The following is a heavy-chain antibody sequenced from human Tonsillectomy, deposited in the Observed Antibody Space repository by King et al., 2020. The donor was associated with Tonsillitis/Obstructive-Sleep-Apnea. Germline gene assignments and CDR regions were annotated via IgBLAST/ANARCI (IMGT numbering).Heavy chain of an antibody. V-gene: IGHV3-15*07. CDR2: IKRKTDGGTT. J-gene: IGHJ4*02. D-gene: IGHD3-16*02. CDR3: PKDSSYYDYVWGSYRPGSFGY. Sequence: VQLVESGGGLVKPGGSLRLSCAASGFTFSNAWMNWVRQAPGKGLEWVGRIKRKTDGGTTDYAAPVKGRFTISRDDSKNTLYLQMNSLKTEDTAVYYCPKDSSYYDYVWGSYRPGSFGYWGQGTLVTVSS. CDR1: GFTFSNAW.